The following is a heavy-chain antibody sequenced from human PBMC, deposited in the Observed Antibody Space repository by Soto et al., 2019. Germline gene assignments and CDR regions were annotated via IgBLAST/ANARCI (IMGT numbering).Heavy chain of an antibody. Sequence: EVQLLESGGGLVQPGGSLRLSCAASGFTFSSYAMSWVRQAPGKGLEWVSAISGSGGSTYYADSVKGRFTISRDNSKNTMYLQMNSLRAEDTAVYYCAKGSSGWYERFDYWGQGTLVTVSS. CDR2: ISGSGGST. V-gene: IGHV3-23*01. CDR1: GFTFSSYA. J-gene: IGHJ4*02. D-gene: IGHD6-19*01. CDR3: AKGSSGWYERFDY.